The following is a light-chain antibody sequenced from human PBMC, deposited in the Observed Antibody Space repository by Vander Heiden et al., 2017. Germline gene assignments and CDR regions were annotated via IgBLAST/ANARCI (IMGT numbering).Light chain of an antibody. CDR2: DAS. Sequence: DIQMTQSPSSLSASAGERVTITCRASQSISSYLTWYQHKPGQAPKVLIYDASSLQSGVPSRFSGSGSGTDFTLTIDSLEPEDFATYYCQQSYSTPRTFGQGTKVEIK. CDR1: QSISSY. CDR3: QQSYSTPRT. V-gene: IGKV1-39*01. J-gene: IGKJ1*01.